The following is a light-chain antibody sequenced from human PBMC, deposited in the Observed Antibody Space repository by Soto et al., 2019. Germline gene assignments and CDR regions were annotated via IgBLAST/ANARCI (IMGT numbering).Light chain of an antibody. J-gene: IGKJ5*01. CDR3: QQYNNWPIT. CDR1: QSVGSN. Sequence: EIVMTQSPATLSVSPGERVTLSCRARQSVGSNLAWYQQTPGQAPRVVIYGAFTRATGIPARFSGSGSGTEFTLTISSLQSEDFEVYYCQQYNNWPITFGQGTRLEI. CDR2: GAF. V-gene: IGKV3-15*01.